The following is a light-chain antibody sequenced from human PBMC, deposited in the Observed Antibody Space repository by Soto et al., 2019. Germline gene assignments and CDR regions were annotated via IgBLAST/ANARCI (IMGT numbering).Light chain of an antibody. V-gene: IGKV3-20*01. CDR2: GAS. CDR1: QSVSTAY. Sequence: EIVLTQSPGTLSLSPRERATLSCRASQSVSTAYLAWYQHKVGQSPRLLIYGASNRAPGIPDRFSGSGSGTDFTLTISRLEPEDFAVYYCQQYAASPRTFGQGTQVEVK. J-gene: IGKJ1*01. CDR3: QQYAASPRT.